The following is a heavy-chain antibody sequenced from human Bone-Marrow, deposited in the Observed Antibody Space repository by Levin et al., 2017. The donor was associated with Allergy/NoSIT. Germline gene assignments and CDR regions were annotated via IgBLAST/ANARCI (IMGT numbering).Heavy chain of an antibody. J-gene: IGHJ6*04. Sequence: GGPLRLSCAASGFTFSTYAMTWVRQAPGRGLGWVSTISASGSSTYYVDSVKGRFTISRDNSKNTLYLHISSLGAEDTAIYYCAKWWEGMDVWGKGTTVTVSS. CDR2: ISASGSST. CDR1: GFTFSTYA. D-gene: IGHD1-26*01. V-gene: IGHV3-23*01. CDR3: AKWWEGMDV.